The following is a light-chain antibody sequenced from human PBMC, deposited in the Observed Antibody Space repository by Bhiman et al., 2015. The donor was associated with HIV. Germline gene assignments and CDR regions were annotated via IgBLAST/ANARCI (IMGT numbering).Light chain of an antibody. CDR3: CSYAGSSSYV. CDR2: EVS. V-gene: IGLV2-23*02. Sequence: QSALTQPPSASGSPGQSVAISCTGTSSDVGSYNLVSWYQHHPGKAPKLMIYEVSKRPSGVSNRFSGSKSGNTASLTISGLQADDEADYYCCSYAGSSSYVFGTGTKVTVL. J-gene: IGLJ1*01. CDR1: SSDVGSYNL.